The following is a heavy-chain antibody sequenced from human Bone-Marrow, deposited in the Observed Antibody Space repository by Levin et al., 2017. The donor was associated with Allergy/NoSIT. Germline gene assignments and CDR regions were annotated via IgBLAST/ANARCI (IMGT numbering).Heavy chain of an antibody. V-gene: IGHV1-2*02. Sequence: GESLKISCKASGYTFIGYYIHWVRQAPGQGLEWMGWVNSYNGDTKNAQTFQGRVTMTRDTSISTAYMEVSRLTSDDTAVYYCVGDPRGGYNGHKFDSWGQGTLVTVSS. CDR2: VNSYNGDT. D-gene: IGHD5-24*01. CDR1: GYTFIGYY. CDR3: VGDPRGGYNGHKFDS. J-gene: IGHJ4*02.